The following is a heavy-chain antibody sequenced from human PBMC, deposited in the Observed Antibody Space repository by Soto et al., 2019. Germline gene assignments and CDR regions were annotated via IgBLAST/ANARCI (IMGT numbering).Heavy chain of an antibody. CDR2: INPNSGGT. V-gene: IGHV1-2*02. CDR1: VYTFIAYD. CDR3: ACLTPASSGDTI. Sequence: ASVKVSCKASVYTFIAYDMHCLRDAPGQGLEWVGWINPNSGGTNYAQKFQGRVTMTRDTSITTAYMELSSLTSDNTALYYCACLTPASSGDTIWGQGTMVTVSS. J-gene: IGHJ3*02. D-gene: IGHD3-22*01.